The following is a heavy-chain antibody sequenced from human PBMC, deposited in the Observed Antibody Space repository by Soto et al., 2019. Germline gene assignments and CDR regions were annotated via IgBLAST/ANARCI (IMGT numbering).Heavy chain of an antibody. CDR3: AKDRMVRSYYYGMDV. Sequence: QVHLVESGGGVVQPGGSLRLSCAASGDSGFSFSSYGIHWVLQAPGKGLEWVSVISYDGSNRHFADSVKGRFAVSRDDAMHTVYLQMNALRPEDTAVYYCAKDRMVRSYYYGMDVWGQGTTVTVSS. V-gene: IGHV3-30*18. CDR2: ISYDGSNR. J-gene: IGHJ6*02. CDR1: GDSGFSFSSYG. D-gene: IGHD5-18*01.